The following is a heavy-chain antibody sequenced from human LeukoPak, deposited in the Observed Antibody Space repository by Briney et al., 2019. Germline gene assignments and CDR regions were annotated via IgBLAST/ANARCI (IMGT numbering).Heavy chain of an antibody. CDR1: GDSVSSSSAA. D-gene: IGHD2-15*01. CDR3: ARGYCSGGNCYSWFDP. Sequence: SQTLSLTCAISGDSVSSSSAAWNWIRQSPSRGLEWLGRTYYRSKYYNDYAVSVKSRITINPDTSRNQFSLQLNSVTPEDTAVYYCARGYCSGGNCYSWFDPWGQGTLATVSS. J-gene: IGHJ5*02. V-gene: IGHV6-1*01. CDR2: TYYRSKYYN.